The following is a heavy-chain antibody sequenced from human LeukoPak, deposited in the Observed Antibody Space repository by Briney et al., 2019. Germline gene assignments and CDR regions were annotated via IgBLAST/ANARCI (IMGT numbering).Heavy chain of an antibody. V-gene: IGHV4-4*08. CDR1: GVSMSGAY. CDR2: VFFAGNT. D-gene: IGHD5-12*01. J-gene: IGHJ5*02. CDR3: ARDGRSGYEDL. Sequence: SETLSLTCTVSGVSMSGAYWSWIRQPPGKGLEWIGYVFFAGNTNYNPSLSSRLTISVDTSRSQFSLKLNSVTAADTAVYYCARDGRSGYEDLWGPGTLVTVSS.